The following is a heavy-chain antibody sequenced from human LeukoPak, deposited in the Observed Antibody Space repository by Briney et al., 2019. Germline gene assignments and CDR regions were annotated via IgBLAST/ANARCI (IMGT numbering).Heavy chain of an antibody. V-gene: IGHV3-7*01. D-gene: IGHD2-2*01. CDR1: GFTFSTCW. J-gene: IGHJ3*02. Sequence: PGVPLRLSCAASGFTFSTCWVSWVREARGKGLEWVANVKQDGSEKYYVDSVKGPFTISRDNAKNSLYLQMNSLRAEDTAVYHCARDRYTVVVPAAGAFDIWGQGTMVTVSS. CDR2: VKQDGSEK. CDR3: ARDRYTVVVPAAGAFDI.